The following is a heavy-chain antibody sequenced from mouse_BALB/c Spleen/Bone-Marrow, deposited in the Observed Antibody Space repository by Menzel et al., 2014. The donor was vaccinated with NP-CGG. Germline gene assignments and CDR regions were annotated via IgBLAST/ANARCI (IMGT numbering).Heavy chain of an antibody. Sequence: QVQLQQSGPELVRPGVSVKISCKGSGYTFTDYAIHWVKQSPAKSLEWIGVISTYSGNTKYNQKFKDKATMTVDKSSSTAYRELARLTSEDSAIYYCARRTTGYAMDYWGQGTSVTVSS. CDR2: ISTYSGNT. CDR1: GYTFTDYA. J-gene: IGHJ4*01. CDR3: ARRTTGYAMDY. V-gene: IGHV1-67*01.